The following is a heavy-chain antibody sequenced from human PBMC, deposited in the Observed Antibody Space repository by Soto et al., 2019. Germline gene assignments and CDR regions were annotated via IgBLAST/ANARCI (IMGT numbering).Heavy chain of an antibody. CDR1: GGSISSSSYY. CDR2: IYYSGST. Sequence: PAETLARTGTVSGGSISSSSYYWGWIRQPPGKGLEWIGSIYYSGSTYYNPSLKSRVTISVDTSKKQFSLKLSSVTAADTAVYYCARGPLSSSWYNYSYYYGMDVWGQGTTVTVSS. V-gene: IGHV4-39*01. D-gene: IGHD6-13*01. CDR3: ARGPLSSSWYNYSYYYGMDV. J-gene: IGHJ6*02.